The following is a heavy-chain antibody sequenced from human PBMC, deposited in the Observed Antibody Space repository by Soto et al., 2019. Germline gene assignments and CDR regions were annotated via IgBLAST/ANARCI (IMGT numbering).Heavy chain of an antibody. D-gene: IGHD3-9*01. CDR2: ISAYNGNT. J-gene: IGHJ4*02. V-gene: IGHV1-18*01. Sequence: QVPLVQSGAEVKKPGASVKVSCKASGYTFTSYGISWVRQAPGQGLEWMGWISAYNGNTNYAQKLQGRVTMTTDTSTSTAYMELRSLRSDDTAVYYCARDLGSLRYFDWLSLPDFDYWGQGTLVTVSS. CDR3: ARDLGSLRYFDWLSLPDFDY. CDR1: GYTFTSYG.